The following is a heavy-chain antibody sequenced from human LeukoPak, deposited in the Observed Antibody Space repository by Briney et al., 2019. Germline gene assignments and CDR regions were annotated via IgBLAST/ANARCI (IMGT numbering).Heavy chain of an antibody. CDR3: ARGGPCDY. Sequence: GSLRLSCAASGFTFSNYGMNWVRQAPGKGLEWVSVIYSGGSTYYADSVKGRFTISRDNSKNTLYLQMNSLRAEDTAVYYCARGGPCDYWGQGTLVTVSS. V-gene: IGHV3-53*01. CDR1: GFTFSNYG. J-gene: IGHJ4*02. CDR2: IYSGGST.